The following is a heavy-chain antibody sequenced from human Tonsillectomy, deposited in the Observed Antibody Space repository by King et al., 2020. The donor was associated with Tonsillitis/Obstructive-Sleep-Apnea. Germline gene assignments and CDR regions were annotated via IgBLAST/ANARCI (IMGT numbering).Heavy chain of an antibody. CDR3: AKDQTYDFWSGYGDY. D-gene: IGHD3-3*01. Sequence: VQLVESGGGLVQPGGSLRLSCAASGFTFSSYAMSWVRQAPGKGLEWVSAISGSGGSTYYADSVKGRFTISRDNTKNKLYLQMNSLRAEDTAVYYCAKDQTYDFWSGYGDYWGQGTLVTVSS. CDR1: GFTFSSYA. V-gene: IGHV3-23*04. CDR2: ISGSGGST. J-gene: IGHJ4*02.